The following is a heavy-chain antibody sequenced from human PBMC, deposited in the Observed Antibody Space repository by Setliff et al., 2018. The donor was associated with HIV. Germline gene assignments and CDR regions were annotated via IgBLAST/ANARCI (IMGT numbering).Heavy chain of an antibody. CDR1: GGSVSSVNYY. CDR2: IHYTGST. Sequence: TLSLTCSVSGGSVSSVNYYWSWIRQPPGKGLEWIGYIHYTGSTTYNPSLKSRVTISIDTSNNQISLRLSSVTAADTAMYYCVRDDYGYNGKGFDYWGPGTLVTVSS. D-gene: IGHD4-17*01. CDR3: VRDDYGYNGKGFDY. J-gene: IGHJ4*02. V-gene: IGHV4-61*01.